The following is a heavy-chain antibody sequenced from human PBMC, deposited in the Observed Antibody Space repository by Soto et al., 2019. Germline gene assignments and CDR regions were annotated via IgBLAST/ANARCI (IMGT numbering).Heavy chain of an antibody. CDR2: IYCSGST. D-gene: IGHD3-22*01. V-gene: IGHV4-59*06. CDR3: AGDYYDSSGYSFAP. J-gene: IGHJ5*02. Sequence: TSETLSLTCTVSGGSISSYYWSWIRQAPGKGLEWIGYIYCSGSTYYNPSLKSRVTISVDTSKNQFYLKLSSVTAADTAVYYCAGDYYDSSGYSFAPWGQGTLVTVSS. CDR1: GGSISSYY.